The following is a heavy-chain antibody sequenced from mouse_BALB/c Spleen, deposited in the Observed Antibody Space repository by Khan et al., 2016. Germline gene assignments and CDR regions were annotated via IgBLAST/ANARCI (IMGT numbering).Heavy chain of an antibody. Sequence: VKLEESGGGLVQPGGSMQLSCVASGFTFSNYWMNWVRQSPEKGLEWVAEIKLKSNNYATHYAESVKGRFTISRDDSKSSVYLQMNNLRGEDTGIYYGTGPGGNYYWGQGTTRTVSS. CDR2: IKLKSNNYAT. D-gene: IGHD2-1*01. J-gene: IGHJ2*01. CDR3: TGPGGNYY. CDR1: GFTFSNYW. V-gene: IGHV6-6*02.